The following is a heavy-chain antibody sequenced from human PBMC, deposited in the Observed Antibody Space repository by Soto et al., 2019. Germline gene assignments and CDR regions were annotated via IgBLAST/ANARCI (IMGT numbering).Heavy chain of an antibody. CDR1: GGSISSSNW. J-gene: IGHJ6*02. V-gene: IGHV4-4*02. Sequence: SETLSLTCAVSGGSISSSNWWSWVRQPPGKGLEWIGEIYHSGSTNYNPSLKSRATISVDKSKNQFSLKLSSVTAADTAVYYCARAEDCSSTSCLSPAYYYYYYGMDVWGQGTTVTVSS. D-gene: IGHD2-2*01. CDR3: ARAEDCSSTSCLSPAYYYYYYGMDV. CDR2: IYHSGST.